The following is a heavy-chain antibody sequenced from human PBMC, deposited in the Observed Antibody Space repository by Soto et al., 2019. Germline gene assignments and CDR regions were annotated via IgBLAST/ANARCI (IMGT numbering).Heavy chain of an antibody. CDR1: GDSFSSCSYY. V-gene: IGHV4-39*01. D-gene: IGHD3-22*01. J-gene: IGHJ5*02. CDR3: ARLKGAFFITTYNWFDP. Sequence: PSATLPFPCTSFGDSFSSCSYYWGWIAQPPGTGLEWIGDIYYSGTTHYNPSLKSRVTISIDTSKNQFSLHLRSVTAADTAVYYCARLKGAFFITTYNWFDPWGQGTPVTVSS. CDR2: IYYSGTT.